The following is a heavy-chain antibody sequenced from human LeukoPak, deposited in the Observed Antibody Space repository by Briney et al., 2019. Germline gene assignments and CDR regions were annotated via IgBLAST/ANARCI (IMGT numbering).Heavy chain of an antibody. CDR3: ARAYSSGWSYYYYYMDV. Sequence: SETLSLTCAVYGGSFSGYYWSWIRQPPGKGLEWIGEIDHSGSTNYNPSLKSRVTISVDTSKNQFSLHLTSVTAADTAVYYCARAYSSGWSYYYYYMDVWGKGTTVTVSS. J-gene: IGHJ6*03. CDR2: IDHSGST. V-gene: IGHV4-34*01. D-gene: IGHD6-19*01. CDR1: GGSFSGYY.